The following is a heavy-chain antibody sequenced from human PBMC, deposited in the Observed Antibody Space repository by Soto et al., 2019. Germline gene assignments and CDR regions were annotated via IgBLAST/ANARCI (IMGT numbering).Heavy chain of an antibody. V-gene: IGHV3-7*03. CDR3: ATSGGGWLQPPV. CDR1: GGSRSSNR. CDR2: IKQDGSEK. D-gene: IGHD5-12*01. Sequence: GGSRSSNRKSWVRQAPGKGLEWVANIKQDGSEKYYVDSVKGRFTISRDNAKNSLYLQMNSLRAEDTAVYYCATSGGGWLQPPVWGQGSLVTVSS. J-gene: IGHJ4*02.